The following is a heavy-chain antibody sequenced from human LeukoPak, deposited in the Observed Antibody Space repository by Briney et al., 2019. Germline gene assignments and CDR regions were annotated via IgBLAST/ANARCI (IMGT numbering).Heavy chain of an antibody. D-gene: IGHD2-2*01. CDR3: GHILRYCSSNSCPYYFDY. CDR2: IYWDDDK. CDR1: GFSLSTSGVG. Sequence: SGPTLVKPTQTLTLTCTFSGFSLSTSGVGVGWIRQPPGKALEWLALIYWDDDKRYSPSLKSRLTITKDTSKNQVVLTMTNMDPVDTATYYCGHILRYCSSNSCPYYFDYWGQGTLVTVSS. J-gene: IGHJ4*02. V-gene: IGHV2-5*02.